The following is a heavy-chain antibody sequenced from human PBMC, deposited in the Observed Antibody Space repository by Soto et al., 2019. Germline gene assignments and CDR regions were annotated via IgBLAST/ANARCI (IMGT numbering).Heavy chain of an antibody. D-gene: IGHD3-9*01. CDR3: ARDLDPEDAFDS. CDR1: GGTFSSYT. V-gene: IGHV1-69*04. J-gene: IGHJ3*02. CDR2: IIPILGIA. Sequence: GASVKVSCKASGGTFSSYTISWVRQAPGQGLEWMGRIIPILGIANYAQKFQGRVTITADKSTSTAYMELSSLRSEDTAVYYCARDLDPEDAFDSWGQGKMVTVSS.